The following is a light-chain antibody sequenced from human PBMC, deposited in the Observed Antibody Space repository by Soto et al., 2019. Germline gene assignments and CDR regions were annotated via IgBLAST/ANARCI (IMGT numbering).Light chain of an antibody. CDR1: RSDVGGYNY. CDR2: DVS. CDR3: TSYTSISTVV. Sequence: QSVLTQPASVSGSPGQSITISCTGTRSDVGGYNYVSWYQQHPGKAPKVMIYDVSNRPSGVSNRFSGSKSGNTASLTISGLQAEDEADYYCTSYTSISTVVFGGGTKLTVL. V-gene: IGLV2-14*01. J-gene: IGLJ2*01.